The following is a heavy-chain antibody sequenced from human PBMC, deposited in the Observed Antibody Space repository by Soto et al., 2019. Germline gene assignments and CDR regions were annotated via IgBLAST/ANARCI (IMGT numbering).Heavy chain of an antibody. D-gene: IGHD2-2*01. Sequence: QVQLVESGGGVVQPGRSLRLSCAASGFTFSDYAMHWVRQAPRKGLEWVAVVAYDGRSKYYADSVKGRFTISRDNSRTTVYLQMNSLRDEDTAMYYCARDDILVIPGGSYNYGMDVWGHGTTVTVSS. CDR2: VAYDGRSK. CDR1: GFTFSDYA. V-gene: IGHV3-30*04. J-gene: IGHJ6*02. CDR3: ARDDILVIPGGSYNYGMDV.